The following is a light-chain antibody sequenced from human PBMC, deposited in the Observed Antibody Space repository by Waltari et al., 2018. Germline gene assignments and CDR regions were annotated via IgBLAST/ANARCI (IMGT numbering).Light chain of an antibody. CDR2: GAS. V-gene: IGKV3-20*01. J-gene: IGKJ4*01. CDR1: QTITGSW. CDR3: QQYDGSVVT. Sequence: EIVLTQSQGTLSVSPGDRVTVSCRASQTITGSWLTWYHQKPGQAPRLLIYGASNRAPGIPDRFSGSGSGTDFTLTISRLEPEDSAVYYCQQYDGSVVTFGGGTKVEIK.